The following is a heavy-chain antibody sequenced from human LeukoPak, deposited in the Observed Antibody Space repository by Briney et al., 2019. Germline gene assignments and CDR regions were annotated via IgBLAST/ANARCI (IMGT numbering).Heavy chain of an antibody. CDR1: GFSFSQHS. CDR3: VTGDNPDYTWENHRLEAFDI. D-gene: IGHD3-16*01. J-gene: IGHJ3*02. Sequence: PGGSLRLSCEASGFSFSQHSMGWVRLAPGKGLEWVSSITGGGTFTFYADSVKGRFTVSRDNANNLLFLQLHSLRADDTAIYYCVTGDNPDYTWENHRLEAFDIWGQGTMVTVSS. CDR2: ITGGGTFT. V-gene: IGHV3-21*01.